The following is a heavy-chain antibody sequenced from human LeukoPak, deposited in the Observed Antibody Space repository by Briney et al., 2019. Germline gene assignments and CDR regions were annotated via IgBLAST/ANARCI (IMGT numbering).Heavy chain of an antibody. D-gene: IGHD3-10*01. Sequence: PSETLSLTCTVSGGSISSYYWSWIRQPPGKGLEWIGYIYYSGSTNYNPSLKSRVTISVDTSKNQFSLKLSSVTAADTAVYYCATSDRRVWFGELLLARWGQGTLVTVSS. CDR3: ATSDRRVWFGELLLAR. CDR1: GGSISSYY. V-gene: IGHV4-59*12. J-gene: IGHJ5*02. CDR2: IYYSGST.